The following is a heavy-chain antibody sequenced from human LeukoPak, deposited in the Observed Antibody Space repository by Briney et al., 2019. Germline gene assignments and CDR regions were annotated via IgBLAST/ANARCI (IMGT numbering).Heavy chain of an antibody. CDR1: GFTFSDYY. CDR3: ASQFYCYGSRNLGH. Sequence: GGSLRLSCAASGFTFSDYYMSWIRQAPGKGLEWVSYISSSGSTIYYADSVKGRFTISRDNAKNSLYLQMNSLRAEDTAVYYCASQFYCYGSRNLGHWGQGTLVAVSS. V-gene: IGHV3-11*01. J-gene: IGHJ4*02. D-gene: IGHD5-18*01. CDR2: ISSSGSTI.